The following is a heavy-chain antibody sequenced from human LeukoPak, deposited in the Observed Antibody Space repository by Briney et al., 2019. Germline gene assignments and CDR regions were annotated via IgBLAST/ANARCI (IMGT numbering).Heavy chain of an antibody. CDR2: ISSSGGST. J-gene: IGHJ4*02. Sequence: PGGSLRLSCAASGFIFSTYTMSWVRQAPGKGLEWVSSISSSGGSTYYADSVKGRFTISRDNSKNTLYLQMNSLRAEDTAVYYCAKAAVYHDSCPDSRGQGTLVTVSS. V-gene: IGHV3-23*01. CDR1: GFIFSTYT. CDR3: AKAAVYHDSCPDS. D-gene: IGHD5/OR15-5a*01.